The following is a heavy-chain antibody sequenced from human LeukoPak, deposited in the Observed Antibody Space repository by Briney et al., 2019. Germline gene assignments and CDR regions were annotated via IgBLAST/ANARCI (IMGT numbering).Heavy chain of an antibody. D-gene: IGHD1-26*01. V-gene: IGHV1-18*01. CDR1: GYTFTSYA. CDR2: ISANNGNT. Sequence: ASVTLSCKASGYTFTSYAIIWVRQAPGQGLEWMGWISANNGNTNYAQKLQGRVTMTTDTSTSTAYMELRTLTSDDTAVYYCARQIVGATNWFDPWGQGTLVSVSS. J-gene: IGHJ5*02. CDR3: ARQIVGATNWFDP.